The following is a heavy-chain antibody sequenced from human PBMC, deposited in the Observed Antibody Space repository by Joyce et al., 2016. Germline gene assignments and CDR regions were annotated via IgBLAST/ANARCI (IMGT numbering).Heavy chain of an antibody. CDR3: ARGGIVYDYSMDL. V-gene: IGHV3-21*02. Sequence: EVQLVESGGGLVKPGGSLRISCAASGFTFSTSSMSWFRRGPGKGLEWVSAISSDSTYIFYADSVKGRFTVSRDNAKTSLYLQMNSLRAEDTAVFFCARGGIVYDYSMDLWGQGTTVTVSS. D-gene: IGHD3-22*01. CDR1: GFTFSTSS. CDR2: ISSDSTYI. J-gene: IGHJ6*02.